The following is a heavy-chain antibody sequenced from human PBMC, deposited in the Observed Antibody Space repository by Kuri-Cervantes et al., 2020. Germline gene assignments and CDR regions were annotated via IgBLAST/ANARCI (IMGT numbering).Heavy chain of an antibody. V-gene: IGHV1-2*02. J-gene: IGHJ4*02. CDR1: GYTFTGYY. Sequence: TCAASGYTFTGYYIHWVRQAPGQGLEWMGWINPDSGGTNYGQNFQGRVTMTRDTSISTTYMELSSLRSDDTAVYYCATGPPSPHYLSSWYRDYFHFWGQGTLVTVSS. D-gene: IGHD6-13*01. CDR2: INPDSGGT. CDR3: ATGPPSPHYLSSWYRDYFHF.